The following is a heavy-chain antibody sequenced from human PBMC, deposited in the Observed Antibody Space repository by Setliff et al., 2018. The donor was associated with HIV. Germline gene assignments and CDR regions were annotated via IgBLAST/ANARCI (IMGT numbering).Heavy chain of an antibody. Sequence: ASVKVSCKASGYTLAGYFMHWVRQAPGQGLEWMGGFDPENGEAIYAQKFQDRVTMTEDTSTDTAYMEVNSLRSEDTAVYYCATFYKLTGTTSFDFWGQGTLVTVSS. V-gene: IGHV1-24*01. CDR2: FDPENGEA. J-gene: IGHJ4*02. CDR1: GYTLAGYF. CDR3: ATFYKLTGTTSFDF. D-gene: IGHD1-20*01.